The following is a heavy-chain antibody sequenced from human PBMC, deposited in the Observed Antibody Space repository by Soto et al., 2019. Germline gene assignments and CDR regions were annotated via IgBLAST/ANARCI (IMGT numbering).Heavy chain of an antibody. Sequence: EVQLLESGGGLAQPGGSLRLSCAASGFSFRIYAMNWVRQAPGKGLEWVSVMIGDGTSWDYADSVRGRFTISRDKSKNTLYLQMNNLRSEGTTVYYCAKDLRPDGRYDLDSWGQGTLVIVSS. D-gene: IGHD1-26*01. V-gene: IGHV3-23*01. CDR3: AKDLRPDGRYDLDS. J-gene: IGHJ4*02. CDR1: GFSFRIYA. CDR2: MIGDGTSW.